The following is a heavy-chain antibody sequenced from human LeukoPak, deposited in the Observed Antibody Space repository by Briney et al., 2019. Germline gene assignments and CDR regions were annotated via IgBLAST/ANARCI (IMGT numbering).Heavy chain of an antibody. D-gene: IGHD3-22*01. CDR1: GFTFIDYF. V-gene: IGHV3-11*05. J-gene: IGHJ4*02. CDR2: ISSSTSYT. CDR3: ARERLYYDGSGYYYAF. Sequence: GSLRLFCAASGFTFIDYFMSWIRHAAGKGLVWVSDISSSTSYTNYADSVKGRSTNSRDNAKNSQYLQMDSLKAEDTAVYYCARERLYYDGSGYYYAFWGQGTLVTVSS.